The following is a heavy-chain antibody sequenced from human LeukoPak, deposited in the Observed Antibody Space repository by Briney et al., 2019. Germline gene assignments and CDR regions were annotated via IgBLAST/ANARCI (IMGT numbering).Heavy chain of an antibody. V-gene: IGHV1-69*05. CDR3: ARDAAITMVRGVPNWFDP. J-gene: IGHJ5*02. CDR1: GGTFSSYA. Sequence: ASVKVSCKASGGTFSSYAISWVRQAPGQGLEWMGGTIPIFGTANYAQKFQGRVTITTDESTSTAYMELSSLRSEDTAVYYCARDAAITMVRGVPNWFDPWGQGTLVTVSS. CDR2: TIPIFGTA. D-gene: IGHD3-10*01.